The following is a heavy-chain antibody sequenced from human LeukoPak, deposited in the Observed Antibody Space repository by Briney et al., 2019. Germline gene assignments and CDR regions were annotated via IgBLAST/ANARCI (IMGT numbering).Heavy chain of an antibody. J-gene: IGHJ4*02. CDR3: AREAASPNGLEY. V-gene: IGHV1-69*05. Sequence: ASVKVSCKASGGTFSSYAISWVRQAPGQGLEWMGGIIPIFGTANYAQKFQGRVTITTDESTSTAYMELSSLRSEDTAVYYCAREAASPNGLEYWGQGTLVTVSS. D-gene: IGHD3-3*01. CDR1: GGTFSSYA. CDR2: IIPIFGTA.